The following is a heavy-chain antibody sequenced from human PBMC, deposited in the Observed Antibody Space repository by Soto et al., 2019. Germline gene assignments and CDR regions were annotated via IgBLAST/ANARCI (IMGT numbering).Heavy chain of an antibody. Sequence: TYSVAEGNSSSLDGRWIRKKQGKGLEWIGYIYTGGNTSYSPSLKGRVTISVDTSKIQFYLRLNSATAADTAAYYCSCSHGQHGNRFCSTVTAFLLNRTSDL. D-gene: IGHD3-3*01. CDR3: SCSHGQHGNRFCSTVTAFLLNRTSDL. CDR2: IYTGGNT. CDR1: EGNSSSLD. J-gene: IGHJ2*01. V-gene: IGHV4-59*11.